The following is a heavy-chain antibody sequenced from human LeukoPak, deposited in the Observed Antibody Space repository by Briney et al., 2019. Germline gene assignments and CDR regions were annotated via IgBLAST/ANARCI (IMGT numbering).Heavy chain of an antibody. CDR1: GGTFSSYA. CDR2: IIPIFGTA. J-gene: IGHJ4*02. D-gene: IGHD6-19*01. Sequence: SVKVFCKASGGTFSSYAISWVRQAPGQGLEWMGGIIPIFGTANYAQKFQGRVTITADESTSTAYMELSSLRSEDTAVYYCARTAYSSGWSPRTVFDYWGQGTLVTVSS. V-gene: IGHV1-69*13. CDR3: ARTAYSSGWSPRTVFDY.